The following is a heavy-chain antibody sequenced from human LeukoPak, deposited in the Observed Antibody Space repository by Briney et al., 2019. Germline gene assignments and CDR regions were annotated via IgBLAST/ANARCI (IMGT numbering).Heavy chain of an antibody. CDR3: ARGNDFSYNWFDP. D-gene: IGHD3/OR15-3a*01. CDR1: GGSISTYF. J-gene: IGHJ5*02. Sequence: PSETLSPTCTVSGGSISTYFWNWIRQTPGKGLEWIGYISYSGNTNYNPSLQSRVTISLDTSKDRFSMRLNSVTAADAAVYYCARGNDFSYNWFDPWGQGILVTVSS. CDR2: ISYSGNT. V-gene: IGHV4-59*01.